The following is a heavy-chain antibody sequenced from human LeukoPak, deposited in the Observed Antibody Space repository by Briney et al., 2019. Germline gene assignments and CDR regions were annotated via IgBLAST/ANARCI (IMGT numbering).Heavy chain of an antibody. D-gene: IGHD3-16*02. V-gene: IGHV4-59*08. CDR2: IYYSGST. CDR3: ARQIIITSFYDYVWGSYRLSDY. Sequence: RTSETLSLTCTVSGGSISSYYWSWIRQPPGKGLEWIGFIYYSGSTHYNPSLKSRVTISVDTSKNQFSLKLSSVTAADTAVYYCARQIIITSFYDYVWGSYRLSDYWGQGTLVTVSS. J-gene: IGHJ4*02. CDR1: GGSISSYY.